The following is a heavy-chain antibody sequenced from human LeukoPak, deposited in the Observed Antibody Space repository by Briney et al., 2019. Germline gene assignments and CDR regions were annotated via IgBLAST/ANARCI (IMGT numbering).Heavy chain of an antibody. V-gene: IGHV1-46*01. D-gene: IGHD2-2*01. CDR2: INPSGGST. CDR3: ARGDIVVVPAAMNWFDP. CDR1: GYTFTSYY. Sequence: ASVKVSCKASGYTFTSYYMHWVRQALGQGLEWMGIINPSGGSTSYAQQYQGRVTMTRDTSTSTVYMELSSLRSEDTAVYYCARGDIVVVPAAMNWFDPWGQGTLVTVSS. J-gene: IGHJ5*02.